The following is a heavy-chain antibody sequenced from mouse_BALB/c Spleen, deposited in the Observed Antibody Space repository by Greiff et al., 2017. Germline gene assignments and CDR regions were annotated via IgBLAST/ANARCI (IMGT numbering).Heavy chain of an antibody. CDR2: ISSGSSTI. V-gene: IGHV5-17*02. J-gene: IGHJ4*01. CDR3: ARRATVDYAMDY. D-gene: IGHD1-1*01. CDR1: GFTFSSFG. Sequence: EVQVVESGGGLVQPGGSRKLSCAASGFTFSSFGMHWVRQAPEKGLEWVAYISSGSSTIYYADTVKGRFTISRDNPKNTLFLQMTSLRSEDTAMYYCARRATVDYAMDYWGQGTSVTVSS.